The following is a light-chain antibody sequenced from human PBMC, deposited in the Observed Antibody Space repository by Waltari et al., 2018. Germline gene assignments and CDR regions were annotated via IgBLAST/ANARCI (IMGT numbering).Light chain of an antibody. CDR1: QTIGSS. J-gene: IGKJ1*01. CDR2: RAS. V-gene: IGKV3-15*01. CDR3: QQYNRWPPGT. Sequence: ETVVTQSPATLSMSPGERATLSCRTSQTIGSSLAWYQQRPGQAPRLLIYRASTRATGIPDRFSGSGSETEFTFTISSLQSEDVAVYYCQQYNRWPPGTFGQGTKVEI.